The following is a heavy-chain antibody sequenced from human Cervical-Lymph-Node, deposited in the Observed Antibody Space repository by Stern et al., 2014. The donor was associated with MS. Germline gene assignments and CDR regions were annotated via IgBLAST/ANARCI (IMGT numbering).Heavy chain of an antibody. Sequence: VQLVESGAEVKKPGSSVKVSCKTSGGTFNTQAINLVRQAPGQGLECVGGIIPIFGTPNYAQKIQDRVTITADESTSTAYMDLSSLRSEDTAVYYCATPSTVIVGGMYVWGQGTTVTVSS. D-gene: IGHD4-17*01. J-gene: IGHJ6*02. V-gene: IGHV1-69*01. CDR2: IIPIFGTP. CDR1: GGTFNTQA. CDR3: ATPSTVIVGGMYV.